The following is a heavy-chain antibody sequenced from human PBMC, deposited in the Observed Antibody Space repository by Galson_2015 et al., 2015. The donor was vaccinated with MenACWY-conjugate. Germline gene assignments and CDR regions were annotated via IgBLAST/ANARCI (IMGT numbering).Heavy chain of an antibody. V-gene: IGHV1-2*02. Sequence: SVKVSCKASGYTFTGYYMHWVRQAPGQGLEWMGWINPNSGGTNYAQKFQGRVTMTRDTSISTAYMELSRLRSDDTAVYYCAREGGRGCSSTSCYENYYYYGRDVWGQGTTVTVSS. D-gene: IGHD2-2*01. CDR2: INPNSGGT. CDR1: GYTFTGYY. J-gene: IGHJ6*02. CDR3: AREGGRGCSSTSCYENYYYYGRDV.